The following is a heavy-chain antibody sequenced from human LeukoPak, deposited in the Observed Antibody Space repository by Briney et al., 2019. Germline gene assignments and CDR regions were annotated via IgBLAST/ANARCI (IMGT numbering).Heavy chain of an antibody. D-gene: IGHD5-18*01. CDR1: GFTFSSYG. Sequence: GGSLRLSCAASGFTFSSYGMHWVRQAPGKGLEWVAVIWYDGSNKYYADSVKGRFTISRDNSKNTLYLQMNSLRAEDTAVYYCARDRGYSGTSYFDYWGQGTLVTVSS. J-gene: IGHJ4*02. V-gene: IGHV3-33*01. CDR2: IWYDGSNK. CDR3: ARDRGYSGTSYFDY.